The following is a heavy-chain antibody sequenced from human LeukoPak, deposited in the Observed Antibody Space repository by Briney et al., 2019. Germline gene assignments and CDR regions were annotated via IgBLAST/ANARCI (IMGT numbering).Heavy chain of an antibody. CDR1: GGTFSSGAYY. D-gene: IGHD3-10*01. CDR3: ARDRNYYGSGSYYPDY. Sequence: SETLSLTCSVSGGTFSSGAYYWTWIRQYPGKDLEWIGNIFDSGGTDYNPSLKSRSIISLDTSKRQFSLKLTSVTAADTAVYYCARDRNYYGSGSYYPDYWGQGTLVTVSS. J-gene: IGHJ4*02. V-gene: IGHV4-31*03. CDR2: IFDSGGT.